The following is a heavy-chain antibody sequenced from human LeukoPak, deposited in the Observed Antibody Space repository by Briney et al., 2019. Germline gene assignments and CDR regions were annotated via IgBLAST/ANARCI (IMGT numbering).Heavy chain of an antibody. D-gene: IGHD2-2*01. CDR2: ISAYNGNT. Sequence: ASVKVSCKASGGTFSSYAISWVRQAPGQGLEWMGWISAYNGNTNYAQKLQGRVTMTTDTSTSTAYMELRSLRSDDTAVYYCARAPRQLLLYYLDYWGQGTLVTVSS. CDR3: ARAPRQLLLYYLDY. CDR1: GGTFSSYA. V-gene: IGHV1-18*01. J-gene: IGHJ4*02.